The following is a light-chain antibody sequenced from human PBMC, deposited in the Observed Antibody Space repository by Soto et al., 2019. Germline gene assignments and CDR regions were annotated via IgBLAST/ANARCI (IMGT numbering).Light chain of an antibody. V-gene: IGKV3-20*01. CDR1: QSVRSNY. Sequence: IGLTQSPGTLSLSPGERATLSCRASQSVRSNYLAWYQQKPGQAPRLLIYGSSSRATGIPDRFSGSGSGTDFTLTISRLEPEDFAVYYCQQYGGSPITFGQGTLLEIK. CDR2: GSS. J-gene: IGKJ5*01. CDR3: QQYGGSPIT.